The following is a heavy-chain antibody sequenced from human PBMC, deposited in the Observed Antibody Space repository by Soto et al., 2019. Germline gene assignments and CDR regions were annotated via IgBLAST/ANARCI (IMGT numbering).Heavy chain of an antibody. J-gene: IGHJ3*02. CDR2: TYYRSKWYN. D-gene: IGHD6-19*01. CDR3: AASERCIAVAGTGRIRCAFDI. CDR1: GDSVSSNSAA. Sequence: QSQTLSLTCAISGDSVSSNSAAWNWIRQSPSRGLEWLGRTYYRSKWYNDYAVSVKSRITINPDTSKNQFSLQLNSVTPEDTAVYYCAASERCIAVAGTGRIRCAFDIWGQGTMVTVSS. V-gene: IGHV6-1*01.